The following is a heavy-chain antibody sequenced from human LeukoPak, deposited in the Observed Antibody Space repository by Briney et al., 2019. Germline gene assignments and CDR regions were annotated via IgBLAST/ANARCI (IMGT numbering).Heavy chain of an antibody. CDR2: IHTNGNT. D-gene: IGHD6-13*01. J-gene: IGHJ5*02. CDR3: ASSRTAASSNWFDP. V-gene: IGHV3-53*01. CDR1: GFTFSSSS. Sequence: GGSLRLSCAASGFTFSSSSMTWVRQAPGKGLEWVSTIHTNGNTYYADSVKGRFTVSRDNSKNTLYLQMNSLRTEDTAVYYCASSRTAASSNWFDPWGQGTLVTVSS.